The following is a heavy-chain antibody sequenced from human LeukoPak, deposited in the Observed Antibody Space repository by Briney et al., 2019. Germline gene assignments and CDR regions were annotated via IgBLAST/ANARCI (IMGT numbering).Heavy chain of an antibody. Sequence: PGGSLRLSCAASGFTFSSYAMHWVRQAPGKGLEWVAVISYDGSNKYYADSVKGRFTISRDNSKNTLYLQMNSLRAEDTAVYYCAGGGAPGPLDYWGQGTLVTASS. CDR2: ISYDGSNK. CDR1: GFTFSSYA. CDR3: AGGGAPGPLDY. V-gene: IGHV3-30*04. J-gene: IGHJ4*02. D-gene: IGHD1-1*01.